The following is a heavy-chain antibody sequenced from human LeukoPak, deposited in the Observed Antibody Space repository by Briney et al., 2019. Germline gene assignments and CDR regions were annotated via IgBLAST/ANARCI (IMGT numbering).Heavy chain of an antibody. CDR3: ASRDGPQGAFDY. CDR1: GYTFTGYH. V-gene: IGHV1-2*02. D-gene: IGHD5-24*01. CDR2: INPNSGVT. J-gene: IGHJ4*02. Sequence: ATVKVSCKASGYTFTGYHIHWVRQAPGQGLEWMGWINPNSGVTNYAQKFQGRVTMTRDTSISTAYMELSRLTSDDTAVYYCASRDGPQGAFDYWGQGTLVTVSS.